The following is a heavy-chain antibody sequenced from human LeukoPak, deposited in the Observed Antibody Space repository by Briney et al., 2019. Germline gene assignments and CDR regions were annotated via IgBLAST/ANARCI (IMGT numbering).Heavy chain of an antibody. CDR1: GGSISSGDYY. Sequence: PSQTLSLTCTVSGGSISSGDYYWSWIRQHPGKGLEWIGYIYYSGSTYYNPSLKSRVTISVGTSKNQFSLKLSSVTAADTAVYYCARVSQQLAYYFDYWGQGTLVTVSS. CDR2: IYYSGST. J-gene: IGHJ4*02. V-gene: IGHV4-31*03. D-gene: IGHD6-13*01. CDR3: ARVSQQLAYYFDY.